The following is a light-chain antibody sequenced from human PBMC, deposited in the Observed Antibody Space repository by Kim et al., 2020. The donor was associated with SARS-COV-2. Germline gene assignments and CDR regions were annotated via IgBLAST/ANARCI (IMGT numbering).Light chain of an antibody. CDR2: DAS. CDR1: QSISSW. Sequence: SAAVGDRVTSTCRASQSISSWLAWYQQKPGKAPKLLIYDASSLESGVPSRFSGSGSGTEFTLTISSLQPDDFATYYCQQYNSYSSTFGQGTKLEI. J-gene: IGKJ2*01. V-gene: IGKV1-5*01. CDR3: QQYNSYSST.